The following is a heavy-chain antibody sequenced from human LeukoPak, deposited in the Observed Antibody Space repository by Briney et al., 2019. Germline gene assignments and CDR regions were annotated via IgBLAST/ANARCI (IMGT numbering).Heavy chain of an antibody. CDR3: AKDRSWGVEVTTNPQFDY. J-gene: IGHJ4*02. CDR2: ISYDGNNK. CDR1: GFTFSSFG. D-gene: IGHD2-21*02. Sequence: PGRSLRLSCAASGFTFSSFGMHWVRQAPGKGLEWVAVISYDGNNKYYADSVKGRFTISRDNSKNTLYLQMNSLRAEDTAVYYCAKDRSWGVEVTTNPQFDYWGQGTLVTVSS. V-gene: IGHV3-30*18.